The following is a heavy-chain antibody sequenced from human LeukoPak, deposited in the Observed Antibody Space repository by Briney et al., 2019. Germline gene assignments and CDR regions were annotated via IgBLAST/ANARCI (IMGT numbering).Heavy chain of an antibody. Sequence: SETLSLTCTVSGGSISSGGYYWSWIRQHPGKGLEWIGYIYYSGSTYYNPSLKSRVTISVDTSKNQFSLKLSSVTAADTAVYYCARHLTGTTLSFDYRGQGTLITVSS. V-gene: IGHV4-31*03. J-gene: IGHJ4*02. CDR3: ARHLTGTTLSFDY. CDR2: IYYSGST. CDR1: GGSISSGGYY. D-gene: IGHD1-7*01.